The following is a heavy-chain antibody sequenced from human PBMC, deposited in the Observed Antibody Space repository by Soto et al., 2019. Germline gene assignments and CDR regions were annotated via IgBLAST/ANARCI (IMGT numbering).Heavy chain of an antibody. J-gene: IGHJ4*02. Sequence: GASLRLSCAASGFTFSSYAMSWVRQAPGKGLEWVSAISGSGGSTYYADSVKGRFAISRDNSYNTLFLQLHSLRAEDTAVYYCAKSRYADSSGDYYDFWGQGTRVTASS. CDR1: GFTFSSYA. CDR2: ISGSGGST. CDR3: AKSRYADSSGDYYDF. V-gene: IGHV3-23*01. D-gene: IGHD3-22*01.